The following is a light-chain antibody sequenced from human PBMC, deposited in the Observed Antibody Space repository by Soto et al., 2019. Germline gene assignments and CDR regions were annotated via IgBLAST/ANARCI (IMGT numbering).Light chain of an antibody. CDR1: QSVLYSSNNKNY. CDR2: AAS. CDR3: QQSYRTPVT. J-gene: IGKJ2*01. Sequence: DIVMTQSPDSLAVSLGERATINCKSSQSVLYSSNNKNYLAWYQQKPGKAPKLLIYAASSLQSGVPSRFSGSGSGTDFTLTISSLQPEDFATYYCQQSYRTPVTFGQGTKLEIK. V-gene: IGKV4-1*01.